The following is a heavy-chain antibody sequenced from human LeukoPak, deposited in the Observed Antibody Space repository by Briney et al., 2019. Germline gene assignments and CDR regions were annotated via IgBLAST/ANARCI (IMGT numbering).Heavy chain of an antibody. CDR1: GFTFSDYS. D-gene: IGHD3-10*01. CDR2: IYYSGST. V-gene: IGHV4-31*02. J-gene: IGHJ4*02. CDR3: ATKYYGSGVTRD. Sequence: LRLSCAASGFTFSDYSIAWIRQAPGKGLEWIGYIYYSGSTYYNPSLKSRVTISVDTSKNQFSLKLSSVTAADTAVYYCATKYYGSGVTRDWGQGTLVTVSS.